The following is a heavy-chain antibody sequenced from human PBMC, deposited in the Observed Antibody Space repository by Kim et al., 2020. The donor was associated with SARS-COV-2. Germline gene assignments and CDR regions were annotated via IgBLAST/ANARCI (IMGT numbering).Heavy chain of an antibody. Sequence: SETLSLTCTVSGGSVSSGSYYWSWIRQPPGKGLEWIGYIYYSGSTNYNPSLKSRVTISVDTSKNQFSLKLSSVTAADTAVYYCARSTYYDFWSGNYLFDYWGQGTLVTVSS. CDR2: IYYSGST. CDR3: ARSTYYDFWSGNYLFDY. V-gene: IGHV4-61*01. CDR1: GGSVSSGSYY. D-gene: IGHD3-3*01. J-gene: IGHJ4*02.